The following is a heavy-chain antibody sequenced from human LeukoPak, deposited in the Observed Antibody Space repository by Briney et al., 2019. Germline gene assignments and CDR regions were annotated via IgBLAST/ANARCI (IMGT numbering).Heavy chain of an antibody. CDR1: GGSISSYY. CDR2: IYYSGST. V-gene: IGHV4-59*01. J-gene: IGHJ2*01. Sequence: SETLSLTCTVSGGSISSYYWSWIRQPPGKGLEWIGYIYYSGSTNYNPSLKSRVTISVDTSKNQFSLKLSSVTAADTAVYYCARDLGSNYVDWYFDLWGRGTLVTVSP. CDR3: ARDLGSNYVDWYFDL. D-gene: IGHD4-11*01.